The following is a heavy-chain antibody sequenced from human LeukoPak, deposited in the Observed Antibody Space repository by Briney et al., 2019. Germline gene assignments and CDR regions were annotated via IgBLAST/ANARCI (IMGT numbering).Heavy chain of an antibody. V-gene: IGHV1-8*01. Sequence: ASVKVSCKASGYTFTSYDINWVRQATGQGLEWMGWMNPNSGNTGYAQKFQGRVTMTRNTSISTAYMELSSLRSEDTAVYYCARETVGYRYSGSYYRGWYFDLWGRGTLVIVSS. J-gene: IGHJ2*01. D-gene: IGHD1-26*01. CDR2: MNPNSGNT. CDR1: GYTFTSYD. CDR3: ARETVGYRYSGSYYRGWYFDL.